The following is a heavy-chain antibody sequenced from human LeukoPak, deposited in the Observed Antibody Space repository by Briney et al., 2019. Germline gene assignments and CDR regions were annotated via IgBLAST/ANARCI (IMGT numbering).Heavy chain of an antibody. J-gene: IGHJ5*02. V-gene: IGHV1-2*04. CDR3: ARDPLASIAVVEEDWFDP. CDR1: GYTFTGYY. Sequence: ASVKVSCKASGYTFTGYYMHWVRQAPGQGLEWMGWINPNSGGTNYAQKFQGWVTMTRDTSISTAYMELRSLRSDDTAVYYCARDPLASIAVVEEDWFDPWGQGTLVTVSS. CDR2: INPNSGGT. D-gene: IGHD6-19*01.